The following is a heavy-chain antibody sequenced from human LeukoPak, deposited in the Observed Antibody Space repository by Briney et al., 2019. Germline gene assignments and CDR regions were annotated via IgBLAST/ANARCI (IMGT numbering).Heavy chain of an antibody. CDR1: GGSISSYY. Sequence: SETLSLTCTVSGGSISSYYWSWIRQPPGKGLEWIGYIYYSGSTNYNPSLKSRVTISVDTSKNQFSLKLSSVTAAGTAVYYCARNDYSNYYLHFFDPWGQGTLVTVSS. CDR2: IYYSGST. CDR3: ARNDYSNYYLHFFDP. D-gene: IGHD4-11*01. V-gene: IGHV4-59*01. J-gene: IGHJ5*02.